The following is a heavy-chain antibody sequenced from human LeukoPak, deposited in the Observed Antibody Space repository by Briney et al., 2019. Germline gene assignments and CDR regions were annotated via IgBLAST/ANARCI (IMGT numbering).Heavy chain of an antibody. J-gene: IGHJ4*02. CDR2: ISWNSGSI. CDR1: GFTFDDYA. D-gene: IGHD6-13*01. Sequence: PGRSLRLSCAASGFTFDDYAVHWVRQAPGKGLEWVSGISWNSGSIGYADSVKGRFTISRDNAKNSLYLQMNSLRAEDTALYYCAKVSYLSSSWYTYYFDYWGQGTLVTVSS. CDR3: AKVSYLSSSWYTYYFDY. V-gene: IGHV3-9*01.